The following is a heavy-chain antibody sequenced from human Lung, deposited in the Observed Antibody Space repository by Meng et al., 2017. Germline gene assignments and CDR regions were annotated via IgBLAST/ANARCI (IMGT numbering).Heavy chain of an antibody. J-gene: IGHJ4*02. CDR3: ARAEEEYCSGGSCPNFDF. Sequence: QVQLVQAGGEVKKPEASVKVSCKASGYIFTRYGITWVRQAPGQGLEWMGWISGYNGNTNYAQKLQGRVTMTTDTSTSTAYMELRSLRSDDTAVYYCARAEEEYCSGGSCPNFDFWGQGTLVTVSS. CDR2: ISGYNGNT. D-gene: IGHD2-15*01. CDR1: GYIFTRYG. V-gene: IGHV1-18*01.